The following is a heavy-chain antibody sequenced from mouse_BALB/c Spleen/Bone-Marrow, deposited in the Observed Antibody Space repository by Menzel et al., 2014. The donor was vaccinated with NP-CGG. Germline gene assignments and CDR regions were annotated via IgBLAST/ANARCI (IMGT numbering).Heavy chain of an antibody. CDR3: ARDGNGFDY. V-gene: IGHV1-31*01. CDR2: INPYTGGS. J-gene: IGHJ3*01. Sequence: VQLQQSGPELVKPGASMKISCKASGYSFTGYTMNWVKQRHGKNLEWIGFINPYTGGSSYNQKFKGKATLTVDKSSSTAYMELFSLTAEDSADYDCARDGNGFDYWGQGTLVTVSA. D-gene: IGHD2-1*01. CDR1: GYSFTGYT.